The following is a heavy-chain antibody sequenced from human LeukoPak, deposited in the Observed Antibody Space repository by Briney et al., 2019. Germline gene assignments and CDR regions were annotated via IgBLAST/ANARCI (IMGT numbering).Heavy chain of an antibody. CDR3: ARHPHVDYVWGSYRPYYFDY. J-gene: IGHJ4*02. D-gene: IGHD3-16*02. Sequence: SETLSLTCTVSGGSISSYYWSWIRQPPGKGLEWIGYIYYGGSTNYNPSLKSRVTISVDTSKNQFSLKLSSVTAADTAVYYCARHPHVDYVWGSYRPYYFDYWGQGTLVTVSS. CDR2: IYYGGST. CDR1: GGSISSYY. V-gene: IGHV4-59*08.